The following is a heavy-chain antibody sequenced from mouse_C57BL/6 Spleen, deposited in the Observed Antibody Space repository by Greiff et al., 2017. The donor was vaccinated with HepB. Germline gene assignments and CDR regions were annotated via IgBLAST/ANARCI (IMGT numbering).Heavy chain of an antibody. CDR1: GYTFTSYW. J-gene: IGHJ1*03. CDR3: ARWHYGSSYGYFDV. D-gene: IGHD1-1*01. V-gene: IGHV1-55*01. Sequence: QVHVKQPGAELVKPGASVKMSCKASGYTFTSYWITWVKQRPGQGLEWIGDIYPGSGSTNYNEKFKSKATLTVDTSSSTAYMQLSSLTSEDSAVYYCARWHYGSSYGYFDVWGTGTTVTVSS. CDR2: IYPGSGST.